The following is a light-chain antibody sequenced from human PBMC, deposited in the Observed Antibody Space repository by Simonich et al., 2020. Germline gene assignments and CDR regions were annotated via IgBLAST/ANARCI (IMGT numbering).Light chain of an antibody. CDR2: WAS. Sequence: DIVMTQSPDSLAVSLGERATINCKSSQSFLYSSNNKNYLAWYQQNPGQPPKLLIYWASTRESGVPDRFSGSGSGTDFTLTISSLQAEDVAVYYCQQYYSTPYTFGQGTKLEIK. CDR3: QQYYSTPYT. J-gene: IGKJ2*01. CDR1: QSFLYSSNNKNY. V-gene: IGKV4-1*01.